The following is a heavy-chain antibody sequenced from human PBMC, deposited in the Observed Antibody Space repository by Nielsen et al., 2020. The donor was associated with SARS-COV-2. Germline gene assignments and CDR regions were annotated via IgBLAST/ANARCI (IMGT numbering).Heavy chain of an antibody. Sequence: GESLKISCAASGFTFSSYGMHWVRQAPGKGLEWVAVISYDGSNKYYADSVKGRFTISRDNSKNTLYLQMNSLRAEDTAVYYCARDFMYSSSTRSYYYYGMDVWGQGTTVTVSS. CDR2: ISYDGSNK. CDR3: ARDFMYSSSTRSYYYYGMDV. CDR1: GFTFSSYG. D-gene: IGHD6-13*01. J-gene: IGHJ6*02. V-gene: IGHV3-30*03.